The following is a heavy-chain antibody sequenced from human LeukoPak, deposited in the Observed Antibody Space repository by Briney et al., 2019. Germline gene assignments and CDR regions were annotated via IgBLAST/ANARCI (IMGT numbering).Heavy chain of an antibody. J-gene: IGHJ4*02. CDR2: IYYSGST. CDR1: GGSISSYY. CDR3: ARGFLYSSSYFDY. D-gene: IGHD6-6*01. V-gene: IGHV4-59*01. Sequence: IPSETLSLTCTVSGGSISSYYWSWIRQPPGKGLEWIGYIYYSGSTNYNPSLKSRVTISVDTSKNQFSLKLSSVTAADTAVYYCARGFLYSSSYFDYWGQGTLVTVSS.